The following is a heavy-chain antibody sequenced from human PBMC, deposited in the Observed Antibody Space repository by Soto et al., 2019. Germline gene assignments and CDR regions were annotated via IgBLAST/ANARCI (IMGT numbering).Heavy chain of an antibody. D-gene: IGHD2-15*01. V-gene: IGHV1-46*03. CDR1: GYTFTSYY. CDR3: ASDRNIVVVVAATQDAFDI. CDR2: INPSGGST. Sequence: QVQLVQSGAEVKKPGASVKVSCKASGYTFTSYYMHWVRQAPGQGLEWMGIINPSGGSTSYAQKLQGRVSMTRHTSTSTVYMELSSLRSEDTAVYYCASDRNIVVVVAATQDAFDIWGPGTMVTVSS. J-gene: IGHJ3*02.